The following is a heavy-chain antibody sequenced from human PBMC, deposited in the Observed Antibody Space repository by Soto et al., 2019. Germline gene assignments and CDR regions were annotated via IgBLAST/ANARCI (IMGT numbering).Heavy chain of an antibody. CDR1: GFTFSDYY. CDR2: ISSSGNTI. CDR3: ARRDTSCYQEYFQY. V-gene: IGHV3-11*01. Sequence: QVQLVESGGGLVKPGGSLRLSCAASGFTFSDYYMSWIRQAPGKGLEWGSYISSSGNTIYYADSVKGRVTISRDNAKNSLYLQMNSLRAEDTAVYYCARRDTSCYQEYFQYWGQGTLVTVSS. D-gene: IGHD5-18*01. J-gene: IGHJ1*01.